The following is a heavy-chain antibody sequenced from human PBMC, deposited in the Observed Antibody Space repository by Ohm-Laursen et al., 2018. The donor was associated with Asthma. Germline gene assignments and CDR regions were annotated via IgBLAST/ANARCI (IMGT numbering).Heavy chain of an antibody. D-gene: IGHD3-22*01. CDR3: ARTYYYDSSGYQGWFDP. V-gene: IGHV3-7*04. J-gene: IGHJ5*02. CDR2: IKQDGSEK. Sequence: GSLRLSCAASGFTFSSYWMSWVRQAPGKGLEWVANIKQDGSEKYYVDSVKGRFTISRDNAKNSLYLQMNSLRAEDTAVYYCARTYYYDSSGYQGWFDPWGQGTLVTVSS. CDR1: GFTFSSYW.